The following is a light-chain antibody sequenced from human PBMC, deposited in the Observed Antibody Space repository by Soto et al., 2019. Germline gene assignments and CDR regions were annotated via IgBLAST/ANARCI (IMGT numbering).Light chain of an antibody. CDR3: SSYAGRNTLV. CDR2: EVS. CDR1: SSDVGGYNY. Sequence: QSVLTQPLSASGSPRRSVTISCTGTSSDVGGYNYVSWYQQHPGKVPKLMIYEVSKRPSGVPDRFSGFKSGNTASLTVSGLQAEDEADYYCSSYAGRNTLVFGGGTKLTVL. J-gene: IGLJ2*01. V-gene: IGLV2-8*01.